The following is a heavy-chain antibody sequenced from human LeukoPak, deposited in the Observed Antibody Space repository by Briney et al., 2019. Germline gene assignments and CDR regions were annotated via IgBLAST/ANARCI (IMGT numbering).Heavy chain of an antibody. CDR2: IIPIFGTA. J-gene: IGHJ6*03. CDR3: ARDSGGFGELSSYYYYMDV. CDR1: GGTFSSYA. D-gene: IGHD3-10*01. V-gene: IGHV1-69*05. Sequence: ASVKVSCKASGGTFSSYAISWVRQAPGQGLEWVGRIIPIFGTANYAQKFQGRVTITTDESTSTAYMELSSLRSEDTAVYYCARDSGGFGELSSYYYYMDVWGKGTTVTVSS.